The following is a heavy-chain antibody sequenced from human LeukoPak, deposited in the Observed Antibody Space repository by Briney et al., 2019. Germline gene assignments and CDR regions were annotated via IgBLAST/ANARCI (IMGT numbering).Heavy chain of an antibody. CDR2: IWYDGSDK. J-gene: IGHJ4*02. Sequence: PGRSLRLSCAASGFTFSGSGMHWVRQAPGKGLEWVAVIWYDGSDKYYADSVKGRFTISRDSSKNTMYLQMNSLRAEDTAVYYCAREHTTVTSLLDYWGQGTLVTVSS. CDR3: AREHTTVTSLLDY. D-gene: IGHD4-17*01. CDR1: GFTFSGSG. V-gene: IGHV3-33*01.